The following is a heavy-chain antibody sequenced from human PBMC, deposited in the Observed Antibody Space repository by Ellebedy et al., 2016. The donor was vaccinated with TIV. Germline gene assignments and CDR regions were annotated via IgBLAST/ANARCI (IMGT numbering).Heavy chain of an antibody. CDR3: ARGEGWIDN. CDR2: FGSVGDT. J-gene: IGHJ4*02. D-gene: IGHD5-24*01. CDR1: GFTFNNFA. V-gene: IGHV3-23*01. Sequence: GESLKISXAASGFTFNNFAMSWVRQPPGRGLEWVSTFGSVGDTYYADSVKGRFTISRDNSKNTLSLQMNSLRAEDTAVYFCARGEGWIDNWGQGTLVTVSS.